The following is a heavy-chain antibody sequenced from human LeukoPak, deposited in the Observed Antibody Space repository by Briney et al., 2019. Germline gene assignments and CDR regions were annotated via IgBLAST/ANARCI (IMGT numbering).Heavy chain of an antibody. J-gene: IGHJ4*02. CDR1: GSSFTSYW. CDR3: ARLPYGDYRANLDY. CDR2: IYPGDSDT. D-gene: IGHD4-17*01. Sequence: GESLKISCQGSGSSFTSYWIGWVRQLPGKGLEWMGIIYPGDSDTRYSPSFQGQVTISADKSISTAYLQWSSLKASDTAMYYCARLPYGDYRANLDYWGQGTLVTVSS. V-gene: IGHV5-51*01.